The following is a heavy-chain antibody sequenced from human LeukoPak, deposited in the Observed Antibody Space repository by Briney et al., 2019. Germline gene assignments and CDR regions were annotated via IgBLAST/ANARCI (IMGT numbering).Heavy chain of an antibody. V-gene: IGHV3-66*04. CDR1: GFIVSSNY. CDR2: IYSSGST. D-gene: IGHD3-10*01. CDR3: ARRGNYYGSGSNNWFDP. J-gene: IGHJ5*02. Sequence: PGGSLRLSCVVSGFIVSSNYMSWVRQAPGKGLEWVSIIYSSGSTYYADSVKGRFTISRDNSKNTLYLQMNSLRAEDTAVYYCARRGNYYGSGSNNWFDPWGQGTLVTASA.